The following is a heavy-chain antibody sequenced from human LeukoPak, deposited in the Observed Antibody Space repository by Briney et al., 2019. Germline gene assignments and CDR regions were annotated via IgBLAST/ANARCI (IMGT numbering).Heavy chain of an antibody. CDR2: INPNSGES. Sequence: ASVKVSCKTSGYTFTDYYMHWVRQAPGQGLEWMGWINPNSGESNSAQKFQGRVTMTGDTSISTAYMELRRVTSDDTAVYYCARDRDYSNTERGFDYWGQGTLVTVSS. J-gene: IGHJ4*02. D-gene: IGHD4-11*01. V-gene: IGHV1-2*02. CDR1: GYTFTDYY. CDR3: ARDRDYSNTERGFDY.